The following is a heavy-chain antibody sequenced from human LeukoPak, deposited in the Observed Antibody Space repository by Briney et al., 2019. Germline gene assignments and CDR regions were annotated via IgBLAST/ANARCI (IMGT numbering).Heavy chain of an antibody. CDR2: VYSGGET. CDR3: AKDYHYDSSGSFDY. D-gene: IGHD3-22*01. V-gene: IGHV3-53*05. CDR1: GFTINTKY. J-gene: IGHJ4*02. Sequence: GGSLRLSCAASGFTINTKYLSWVRQAPGAGLEWVSVVYSGGETFYADSVRGRFTISRDISKNTMYLQMNSLRAEDTAVYYCAKDYHYDSSGSFDYWGQGTLVTVSS.